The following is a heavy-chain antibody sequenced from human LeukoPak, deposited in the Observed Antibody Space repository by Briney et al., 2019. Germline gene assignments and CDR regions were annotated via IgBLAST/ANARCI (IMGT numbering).Heavy chain of an antibody. CDR3: ARDRSSWTDYYYYMDV. CDR2: ISDSGDGT. D-gene: IGHD6-13*01. CDR1: GFTFTSHA. Sequence: SGGSLRLSCAASGFTFTSHAMSWVRQAPGKGLEWVSAISDSGDGTYYADFVKGRFTISRDDSKNTLYLQMNSLRAEDTAVYYCARDRSSWTDYYYYMDVWGKGTTVTVSS. J-gene: IGHJ6*03. V-gene: IGHV3-23*01.